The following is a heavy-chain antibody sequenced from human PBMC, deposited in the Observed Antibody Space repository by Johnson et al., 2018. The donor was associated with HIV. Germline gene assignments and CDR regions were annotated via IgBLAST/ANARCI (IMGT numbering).Heavy chain of an antibody. D-gene: IGHD3-10*01. J-gene: IGHJ3*02. CDR3: AKDSGVQVVIITGAFDI. CDR1: GFTFSSYG. V-gene: IGHV3-30*02. CDR2: IRYDGSNK. Sequence: QVQLVESGGGVVQAGGSLRLSCAASGFTFSSYGMHWVRQAPGKGLEWVAFIRYDGSNKYYADSVKGRFTISRDNSKNTLYLQMNSLRAEDTAVYYCAKDSGVQVVIITGAFDIWGQGTMVTVSS.